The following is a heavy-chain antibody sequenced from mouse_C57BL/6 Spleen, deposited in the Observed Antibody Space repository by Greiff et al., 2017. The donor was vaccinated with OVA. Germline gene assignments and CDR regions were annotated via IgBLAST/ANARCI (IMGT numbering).Heavy chain of an antibody. D-gene: IGHD1-1*01. CDR2: IWSDGST. J-gene: IGHJ4*01. V-gene: IGHV2-6-1*01. CDR3: ARHNYGSSYREYAMDY. Sequence: VKLQQSGPGLVAPSQSLSITCTVSGFSLTSYGVHWVRQPPGKGLEWLVVIWSDGSTTYNSALNSRLSISITNSKSQFFLKMNSLQTDDTAKYYWARHNYGSSYREYAMDYWGQGTSVTVSS. CDR1: GFSLTSYG.